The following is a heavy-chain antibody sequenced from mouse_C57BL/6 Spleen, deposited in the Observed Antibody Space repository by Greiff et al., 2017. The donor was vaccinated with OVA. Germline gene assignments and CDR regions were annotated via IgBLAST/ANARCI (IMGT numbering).Heavy chain of an antibody. J-gene: IGHJ1*03. CDR1: GFSLSTFGMG. Sequence: QVTLKECGPGILQPSQTLSLTCSFSGFSLSTFGMGVGWLRPPSGLGLEWLAHIWWDDDKYYNPALKSRLIISKDTSKNQIFLKIANVDTTETATDDCARVISAGVAGTGYFDVWGTGTTVTVSS. V-gene: IGHV8-8*01. CDR2: IWWDDDK. D-gene: IGHD1-1*01. CDR3: ARVISAGVAGTGYFDV.